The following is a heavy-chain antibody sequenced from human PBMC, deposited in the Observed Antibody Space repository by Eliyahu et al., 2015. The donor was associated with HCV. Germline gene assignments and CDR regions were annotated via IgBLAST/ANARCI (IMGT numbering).Heavy chain of an antibody. CDR2: KHXSGST. J-gene: IGHJ6*02. D-gene: IGHD3-10*01. V-gene: IGHV4-59*11. Sequence: QVQLQESGPGLVKPSETLSXTCIVSGGSXNSXXWSWXRQPPGKGLEWIGYKHXSGSTKNNPSLKSRVTXSVDRSKNQVSLKLRSVTAADTAVYYCARGGFTLVRGEYYYYGREVLGQGTTV. CDR1: GGSXNSXX. CDR3: ARGGFTLVRGEYYYYGREV.